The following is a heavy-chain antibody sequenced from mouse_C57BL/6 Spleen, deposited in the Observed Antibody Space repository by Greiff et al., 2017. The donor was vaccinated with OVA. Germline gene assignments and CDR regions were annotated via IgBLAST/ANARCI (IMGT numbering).Heavy chain of an antibody. V-gene: IGHV1-80*01. CDR3: SLETQLYWYFDV. Sequence: QVQLKQSGAELVKPGASVKISCKASGYAFSSYWMNWVKQRPGKGLEWIGQIYPGDGDTNYNGKFKGKAKLTAVTSASTAYMELSSLTNEDSAVYYCSLETQLYWYFDVWGTGTTVTVSS. J-gene: IGHJ1*03. CDR2: IYPGDGDT. CDR1: GYAFSSYW. D-gene: IGHD3-1*01.